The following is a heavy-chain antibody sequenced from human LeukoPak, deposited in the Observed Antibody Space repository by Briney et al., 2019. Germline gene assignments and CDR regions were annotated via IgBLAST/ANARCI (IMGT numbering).Heavy chain of an antibody. CDR1: AGSISSGDYY. V-gene: IGHV4-30-4*01. J-gene: IGHJ4*02. CDR3: ATEGYSSSPTPFDH. D-gene: IGHD6-13*01. Sequence: SPTLSLTCTVSAGSISSGDYYWSWIRQPPGKGLHWIGYIYYSESTHSNSTPNSPSPISAPTSKNQFSLKLRSVTAAYTAAFYCATEGYSSSPTPFDHWGQGALGTVSS. CDR2: IYYSEST.